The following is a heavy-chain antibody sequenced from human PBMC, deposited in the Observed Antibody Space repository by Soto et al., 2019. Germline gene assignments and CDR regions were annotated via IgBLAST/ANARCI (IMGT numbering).Heavy chain of an antibody. CDR1: GFTFGTYA. Sequence: EVRLLESGGGLVQPGGSLRLSCAASGFTFGTYAMNWVRQAPGKGLEWVSGISGSGASTYYADSVKGRFTISSDNYKNTLYLQMNSLKAEDTAVYYCAKQGAVTGDFDHWGQGTLVTVSS. CDR2: ISGSGAST. CDR3: AKQGAVTGDFDH. D-gene: IGHD4-4*01. V-gene: IGHV3-23*01. J-gene: IGHJ4*02.